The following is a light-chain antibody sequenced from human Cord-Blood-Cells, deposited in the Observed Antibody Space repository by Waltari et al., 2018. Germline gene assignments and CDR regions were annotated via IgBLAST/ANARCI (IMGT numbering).Light chain of an antibody. CDR2: EVS. CDR1: SSDVGSYNL. Sequence: QSALTQPASVSGSPGPSITISCTGTSSDVGSYNLFSWYQQHPGKAPKPMIYEVSKRPSGVSNRFSGSKSGNTASLTISGLQAEDEADYYCCSYAGSSTWVFGGGTKLTVL. V-gene: IGLV2-23*02. CDR3: CSYAGSSTWV. J-gene: IGLJ3*02.